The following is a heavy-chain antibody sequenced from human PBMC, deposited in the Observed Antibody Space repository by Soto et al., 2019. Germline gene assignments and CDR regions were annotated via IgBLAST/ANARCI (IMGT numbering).Heavy chain of an antibody. D-gene: IGHD4-17*01. V-gene: IGHV3-48*02. CDR1: GFTFSSYS. CDR3: ASVHDYGDECYYYGMDV. CDR2: ISSSSSTI. J-gene: IGHJ6*02. Sequence: GGSLRLSCAASGFTFSSYSMNWVRQAPGKGLEWVSYISSSSSTIYYADSVKGRFTISRDNAKNSLYLQMNSLRDEDTAVYYCASVHDYGDECYYYGMDVWGQGTTVTVSS.